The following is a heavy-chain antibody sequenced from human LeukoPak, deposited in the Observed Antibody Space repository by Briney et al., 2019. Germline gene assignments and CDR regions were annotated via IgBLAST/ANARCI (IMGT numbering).Heavy chain of an antibody. CDR2: IYYSGST. CDR3: ARGGSPGDLLGY. Sequence: SETLSLTCTVSGGSISSYYWSWLRQPPGKGLEWIGYIYYSGSTNYNPSLKSRVTISVDTSKNQFSLTLSSVTAADTAVYYCARGGSPGDLLGYWGQGTLVTVSS. D-gene: IGHD1-26*01. CDR1: GGSISSYY. V-gene: IGHV4-59*01. J-gene: IGHJ4*02.